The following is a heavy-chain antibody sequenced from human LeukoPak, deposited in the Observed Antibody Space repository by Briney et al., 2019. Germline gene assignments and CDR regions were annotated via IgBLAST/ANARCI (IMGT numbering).Heavy chain of an antibody. J-gene: IGHJ3*02. D-gene: IGHD3-10*01. CDR3: ARDARYYGSGSYLRDAFDI. CDR2: THYRSKWYN. Sequence: SQTLSLTCAISGDSVSSNSAAWNWIRQSPSRGLEWLGRTHYRSKWYNDYAVSVKSRITINPDTSKNQFSLQLNSVTPEDTAVYYCARDARYYGSGSYLRDAFDIWGQGTMVTVSS. V-gene: IGHV6-1*01. CDR1: GDSVSSNSAA.